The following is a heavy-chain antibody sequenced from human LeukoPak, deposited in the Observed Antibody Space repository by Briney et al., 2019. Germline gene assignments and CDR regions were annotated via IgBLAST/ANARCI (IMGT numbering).Heavy chain of an antibody. V-gene: IGHV1-8*03. D-gene: IGHD2-21*02. CDR3: ARVAYCGGDCQYAFDI. J-gene: IGHJ3*02. Sequence: ASVKVSCKASGYTFTSYDINWVRQATGQGLEWMGWMNPNSGNTGYAQKFQGRVTITRNTSISTAYMELSSLRSEDTAVYYRARVAYCGGDCQYAFDIWGQGTMVTVSS. CDR1: GYTFTSYD. CDR2: MNPNSGNT.